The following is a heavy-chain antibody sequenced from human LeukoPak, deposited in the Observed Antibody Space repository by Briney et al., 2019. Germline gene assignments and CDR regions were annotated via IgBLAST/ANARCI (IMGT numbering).Heavy chain of an antibody. V-gene: IGHV1-18*01. CDR2: ISAYNGNT. CDR3: ARTQTRDCSSTSCYTFST. J-gene: IGHJ5*02. Sequence: ASVKVSCKASGYTFTSYGISWVRQAPGQGLEWMGWISAYNGNTNYAQKLQGRVTMTTDTSTSTAYMELRSLRSDDTAVYYCARTQTRDCSSTSCYTFSTWGQGTLVTVSS. CDR1: GYTFTSYG. D-gene: IGHD2-2*02.